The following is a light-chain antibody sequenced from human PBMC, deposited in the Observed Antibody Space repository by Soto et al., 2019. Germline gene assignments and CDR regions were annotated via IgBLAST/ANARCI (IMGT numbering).Light chain of an antibody. CDR2: EDS. V-gene: IGLV2-23*01. CDR3: CSYAGSGTYV. J-gene: IGLJ1*01. Sequence: QSALTQPASVSGSPGQSITISCTGTSSDVKSYNLVSWYQQHPGKASKLIIYEDSKRPSGVSNRFSGSKSGNTASLTISGLQAEDEADYYCCSYAGSGTYVFGTGTKVTVL. CDR1: SSDVKSYNL.